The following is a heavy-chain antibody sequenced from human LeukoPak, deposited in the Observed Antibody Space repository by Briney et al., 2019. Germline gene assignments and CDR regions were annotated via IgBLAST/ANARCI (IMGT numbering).Heavy chain of an antibody. CDR1: GGSISSGGYS. CDR2: IYHSGST. J-gene: IGHJ4*02. D-gene: IGHD1-26*01. V-gene: IGHV4-30-2*01. CDR3: ARVGGEVGAIPFDY. Sequence: SETLSLTCAVSGGSISSGGYSWSWIRPPPGEGLEWIGYIYHSGSTYYNSSLKSRVTISVDRSKNQFSLKLSSVTAADTAVYYCARVGGEVGAIPFDYWGQGTLVTVSS.